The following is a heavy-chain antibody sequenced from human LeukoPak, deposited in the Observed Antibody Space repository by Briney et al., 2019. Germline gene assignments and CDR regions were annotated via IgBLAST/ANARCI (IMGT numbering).Heavy chain of an antibody. J-gene: IGHJ4*02. V-gene: IGHV3-23*01. CDR3: AKSIRGVIIPFDY. CDR1: GFTFSSYA. CDR2: ISGSGGST. D-gene: IGHD3-10*01. Sequence: GGSLRLSCAASGFTFSSYAMSWVRQAPGKGLEWVSAISGSGGSTYYADSVKGRFTISRDNSKNTLYLKMNSLRAEDTAVYYCAKSIRGVIIPFDYWGQGTLVTVSS.